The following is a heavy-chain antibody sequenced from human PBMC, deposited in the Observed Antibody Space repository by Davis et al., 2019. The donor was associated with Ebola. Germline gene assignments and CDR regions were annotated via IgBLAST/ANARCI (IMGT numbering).Heavy chain of an antibody. V-gene: IGHV1-2*04. Sequence: ASVKVSCKASGGTFSSYAISWVRQAPGQGLEWMGWINPNSGGTNYAQKFQGWVTMTRDTFISTAYMELSRLRSDDTAVYYCARELPVGYKITNYYYYYGMDVWGQGTTVTVSS. CDR2: INPNSGGT. CDR1: GGTFSSYA. CDR3: ARELPVGYKITNYYYYYGMDV. D-gene: IGHD5-24*01. J-gene: IGHJ6*02.